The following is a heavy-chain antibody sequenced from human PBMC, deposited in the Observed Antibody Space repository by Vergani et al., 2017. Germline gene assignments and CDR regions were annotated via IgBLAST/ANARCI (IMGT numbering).Heavy chain of an antibody. Sequence: QLQLQESGPGLVKPSETLSLTCTVSGGSISSSSYYWGWIRQPAGKGLEWIGRIYTSGSTNYNPSLKSRVTMSVDTSKNQFSLKLSSVTAADTAVYYCARAVGGSYENAFDIWGQGTMVTVSS. CDR3: ARAVGGSYENAFDI. J-gene: IGHJ3*02. D-gene: IGHD1-26*01. V-gene: IGHV4-61*02. CDR1: GGSISSSSYY. CDR2: IYTSGST.